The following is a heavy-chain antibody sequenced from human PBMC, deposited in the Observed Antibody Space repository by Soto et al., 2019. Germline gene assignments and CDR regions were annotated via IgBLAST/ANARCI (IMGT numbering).Heavy chain of an antibody. CDR1: GYSFTSYW. Sequence: SLKISCKGSGYSFTSYWIGWVRQMPGKGLEWMGIIYPGDSDTRYSPSFQGQVTISADKSISTAYLQWSSLKASDTAMYYCARHSGSSSSYYYYYYGMDVWGQGTTVTVSS. CDR3: ARHSGSSSSYYYYYYGMDV. J-gene: IGHJ6*02. V-gene: IGHV5-51*01. D-gene: IGHD6-6*01. CDR2: IYPGDSDT.